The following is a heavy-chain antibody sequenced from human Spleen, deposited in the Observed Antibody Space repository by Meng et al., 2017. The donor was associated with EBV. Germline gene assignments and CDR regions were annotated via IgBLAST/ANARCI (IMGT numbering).Heavy chain of an antibody. CDR2: VIHSGNT. D-gene: IGHD3-16*01. Sequence: QVQLQQGGSGLLNPSATLSLTCAVYGESFSAYYWRWIRQPPGRGLEWIGDVIHSGNTSYSPSLKSRVTISVDTSKSQFSLKLRSMTAADTAVYYCATGWGKANYWGQGTLVTVSS. V-gene: IGHV4-34*12. CDR1: GESFSAYY. CDR3: ATGWGKANY. J-gene: IGHJ4*02.